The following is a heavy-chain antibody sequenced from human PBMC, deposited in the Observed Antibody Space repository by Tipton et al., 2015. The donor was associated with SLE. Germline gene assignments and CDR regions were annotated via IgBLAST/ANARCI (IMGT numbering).Heavy chain of an antibody. CDR2: IYYSGST. J-gene: IGHJ6*02. Sequence: TLSLTCTVSGGSISSSSYYWGWSRQPPGKGLEWIGSIYYSGSTYYNPSLRSRVTISVDTSTNQFSLILSSVTAADTAVYYCATSDFYGSGQGLDVWGQGTTVTVSS. D-gene: IGHD3-10*01. V-gene: IGHV4-39*07. CDR1: GGSISSSSYY. CDR3: ATSDFYGSGQGLDV.